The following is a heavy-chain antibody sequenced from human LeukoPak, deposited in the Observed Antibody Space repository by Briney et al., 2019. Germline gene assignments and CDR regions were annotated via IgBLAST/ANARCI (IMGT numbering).Heavy chain of an antibody. V-gene: IGHV4-39*01. CDR2: IYYSGNT. CDR3: ARRRAGRDWFDP. D-gene: IGHD6-19*01. J-gene: IGHJ5*02. Sequence: PSEALSLICAVSGGSISSSNYYWGWIRQPPGQGLEWIGSIYYSGNTYYNPSLKSRVTISVDTSKNQFSLKLSSVTATDTAVYYCARRRAGRDWFDPWGQGTLVTVSS. CDR1: GGSISSSNYY.